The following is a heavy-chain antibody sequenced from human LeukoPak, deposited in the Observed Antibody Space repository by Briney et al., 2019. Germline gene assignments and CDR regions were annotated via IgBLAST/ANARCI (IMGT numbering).Heavy chain of an antibody. D-gene: IGHD1-26*01. J-gene: IGHJ4*02. Sequence: SSETLSLTCTVSGGSISSYYWSWIRQPPGKGLEWIGYIYYSGSTNYNPSLKSRVTISVDTSKNQFSLKLRSVTAADTAVYYCARRYIGRGYYFDYWGQGTLVIVSS. CDR2: IYYSGST. CDR1: GGSISSYY. V-gene: IGHV4-59*01. CDR3: ARRYIGRGYYFDY.